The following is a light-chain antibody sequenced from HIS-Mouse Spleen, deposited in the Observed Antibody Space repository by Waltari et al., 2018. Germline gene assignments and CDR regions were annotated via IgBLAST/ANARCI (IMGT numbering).Light chain of an antibody. Sequence: DIQMTQSPSTLSASVGDRVTITCRASQSISSWLAWYQQKPGKAPKLLIYKASSLESGVPSRFSGSGSGTEFTLTISSLQPDDFATYYCQQYNSYPDRLTFGGGTKVEIK. CDR1: QSISSW. CDR3: QQYNSYPDRLT. J-gene: IGKJ4*01. CDR2: KAS. V-gene: IGKV1-5*03.